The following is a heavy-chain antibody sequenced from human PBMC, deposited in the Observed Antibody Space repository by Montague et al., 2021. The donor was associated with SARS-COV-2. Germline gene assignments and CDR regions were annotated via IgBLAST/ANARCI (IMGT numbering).Heavy chain of an antibody. D-gene: IGHD5-24*01. CDR3: AREGSRDGYNEGFNY. J-gene: IGHJ4*02. Sequence: SETLSLTCAVSGGSTSSNNWWNWVRPAPGKGLEWIGEIYHSGRTNYNPSLKSRVTISVDKSKNQYSLILSSVTAADTAVYYCAREGSRDGYNEGFNYWGQGTLVNVSP. CDR1: GGSTSSNNW. CDR2: IYHSGRT. V-gene: IGHV4-4*02.